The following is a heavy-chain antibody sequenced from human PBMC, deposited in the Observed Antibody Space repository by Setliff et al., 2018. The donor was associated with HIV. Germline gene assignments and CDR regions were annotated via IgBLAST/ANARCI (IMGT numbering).Heavy chain of an antibody. CDR1: GYTFTSYA. CDR3: ARELSPSSTRHWYLDL. J-gene: IGHJ2*01. CDR2: IIPILGLA. V-gene: IGHV1-69*10. Sequence: SVKVSCKASGYTFTSYAISWVRQAPGQGLEWMGEIIPILGLATYAQKFQGRVTITTDESMSTAYMELSSLRSEDTAVYYCARELSPSSTRHWYLDLWGRGTLVTVSS.